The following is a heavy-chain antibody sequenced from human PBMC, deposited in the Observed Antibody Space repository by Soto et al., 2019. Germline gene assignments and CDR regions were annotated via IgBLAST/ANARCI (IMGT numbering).Heavy chain of an antibody. Sequence: EVQLVESGGGLGQPGGSLRLSCVVSGFTFSTSSMNWVRQAPGKGLEWVSYISSSSNTIYADSVKGRFTISRDNAKNSLYLQMNSLRDVDTAVYYCARVIWSGYLTSDYWGQGTLVTVSS. V-gene: IGHV3-48*02. CDR2: ISSSSNTI. CDR1: GFTFSTSS. CDR3: ARVIWSGYLTSDY. D-gene: IGHD3-3*01. J-gene: IGHJ4*02.